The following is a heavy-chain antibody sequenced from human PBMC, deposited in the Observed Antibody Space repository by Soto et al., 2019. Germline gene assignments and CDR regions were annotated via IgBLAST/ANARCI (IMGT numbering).Heavy chain of an antibody. CDR3: APNAVAGTPIDY. V-gene: IGHV4-4*02. CDR1: GDSISSSNW. J-gene: IGHJ4*02. D-gene: IGHD6-19*01. Sequence: QVQLQESGPGLVKPSGTLSLTCAVSGDSISSSNWWTWVRQPPGKGLEWIGEIYHSGSTSYNPSLKSRVTISVDKSKNHFSLKLSSVTAAGTAVYYCAPNAVAGTPIDYWGQGTLVTVSS. CDR2: IYHSGST.